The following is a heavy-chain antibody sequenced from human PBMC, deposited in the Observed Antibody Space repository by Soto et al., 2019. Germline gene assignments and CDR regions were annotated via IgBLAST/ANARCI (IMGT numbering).Heavy chain of an antibody. CDR3: AREGRVGIFGVVITKLPYYYYGMDV. D-gene: IGHD3-3*01. J-gene: IGHJ6*02. CDR2: INPSGGST. V-gene: IGHV1-46*01. Sequence: ASVKVSCKASGYTFTSYYMHWVRQAPGQGLEWMGIINPSGGSTSYAQKFQGRVTMTRDTSTSTVYMELSSLRSEDTAVYYCAREGRVGIFGVVITKLPYYYYGMDVWGQGTTVTVSS. CDR1: GYTFTSYY.